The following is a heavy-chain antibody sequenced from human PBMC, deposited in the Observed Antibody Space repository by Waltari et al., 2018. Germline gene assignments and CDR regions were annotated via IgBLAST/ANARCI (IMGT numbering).Heavy chain of an antibody. Sequence: EVQLVESGGGLVKPGGSLRLSCAASGFTFSDAWMNWVRQAPGEGLEWVGRIKSRTEGGTTDYAAPVKGRFTISRDDSKNTLYLQMNSLKTEDTAVYYCTTVSGAIWGQGTLVTVSS. CDR1: GFTFSDAW. J-gene: IGHJ4*02. CDR2: IKSRTEGGTT. CDR3: TTVSGAI. D-gene: IGHD3-10*01. V-gene: IGHV3-15*01.